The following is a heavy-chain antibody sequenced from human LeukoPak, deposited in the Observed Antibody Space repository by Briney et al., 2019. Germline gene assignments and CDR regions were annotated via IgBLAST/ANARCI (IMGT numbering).Heavy chain of an antibody. CDR2: FYTSGNT. J-gene: IGHJ6*03. D-gene: IGHD1-14*01. Sequence: PSETLSLTCSVSGASISSHYWGWIRQPPGKGLEWIGYFYTSGNTNYNPSLKSRVTISADTSKNQFSLKLSSVTAADTAVYYCARDGQPENDYYYYYMDVWGKGTTVTVSS. V-gene: IGHV4-59*11. CDR1: GASISSHY. CDR3: ARDGQPENDYYYYYMDV.